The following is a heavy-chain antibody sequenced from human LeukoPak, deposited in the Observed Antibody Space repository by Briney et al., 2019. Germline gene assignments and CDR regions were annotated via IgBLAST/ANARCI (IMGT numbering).Heavy chain of an antibody. CDR3: ARPKYYDFWSGYYRRVTYFDY. CDR1: GGSISSSNW. J-gene: IGHJ4*02. Sequence: SGTLSLTCAVSGGSISSSNWWSWVRQPPGKGLEWIGEIYHSGSTNYNPSLKSRVTISVDTSKNQFSLKLSSVTAADTAVYYCARPKYYDFWSGYYRRVTYFDYWGQGTLVTVSS. V-gene: IGHV4-4*02. CDR2: IYHSGST. D-gene: IGHD3-3*01.